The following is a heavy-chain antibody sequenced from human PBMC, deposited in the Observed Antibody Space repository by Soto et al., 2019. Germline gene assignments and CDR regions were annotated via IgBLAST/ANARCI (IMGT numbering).Heavy chain of an antibody. CDR2: INAGNGNT. Sequence: QVQLVQSGAEVKKPGASVKVSCKASGYTFTSYAMHWVRQAPGHRLEWMGWINAGNGNTKYSQKFQGRVTITRDTSASTAYMELSSLRSEDTAVYYCARVYLYCSGGSCYHYYFDYWGQGTLVTVSS. D-gene: IGHD2-15*01. CDR1: GYTFTSYA. CDR3: ARVYLYCSGGSCYHYYFDY. J-gene: IGHJ4*02. V-gene: IGHV1-3*01.